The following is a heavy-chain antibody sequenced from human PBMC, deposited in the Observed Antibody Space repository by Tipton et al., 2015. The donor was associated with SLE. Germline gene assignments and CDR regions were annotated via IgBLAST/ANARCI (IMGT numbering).Heavy chain of an antibody. CDR2: VYGGGGT. D-gene: IGHD6-13*01. V-gene: IGHV3-53*05. Sequence: SLRLSCAASGFTFSDYYMSWIRQAPGKGLEWVSVVYGGGGTYYADSVKGRFTISRDNSKNTLYLQMNSLRAEDTAVYYCAKVRGSSSYWGQGTLVTVSS. CDR1: GFTFSDYY. J-gene: IGHJ4*02. CDR3: AKVRGSSSY.